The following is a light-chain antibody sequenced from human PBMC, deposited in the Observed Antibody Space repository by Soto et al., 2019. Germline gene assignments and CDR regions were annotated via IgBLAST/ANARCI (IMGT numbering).Light chain of an antibody. Sequence: SALTQPRSVSGSPGQSVTISCTGTSSDVGGYNYVSWYQQHPGKAPKLMIYDVSKRPSGVPDRFSGSKSGNTASLTISGLQAEDEADYDCCSYAGSYTVWVFGGGTQLTVL. CDR1: SSDVGGYNY. J-gene: IGLJ7*01. V-gene: IGLV2-11*01. CDR2: DVS. CDR3: CSYAGSYTVWV.